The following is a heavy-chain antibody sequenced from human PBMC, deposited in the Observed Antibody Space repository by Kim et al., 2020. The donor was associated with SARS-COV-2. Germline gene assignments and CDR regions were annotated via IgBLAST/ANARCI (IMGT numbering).Heavy chain of an antibody. Sequence: GESLKISCKGSGYSFTSYWIGWVRQMPGKGLEWMGIIYPGDSDTRYRPSFQGQVTISADKSISTAYLQWSSLKASDTAMYYCARQFRYCSSTSCPLGDYWGQGTLVTVSS. D-gene: IGHD2-2*01. V-gene: IGHV5-51*01. CDR2: IYPGDSDT. J-gene: IGHJ4*02. CDR1: GYSFTSYW. CDR3: ARQFRYCSSTSCPLGDY.